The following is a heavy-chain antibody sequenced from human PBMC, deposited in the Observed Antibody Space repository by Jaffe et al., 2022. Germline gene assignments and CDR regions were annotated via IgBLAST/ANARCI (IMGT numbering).Heavy chain of an antibody. Sequence: QVQLQQWGAGLLKPSETLSLTCAVYGGSFSGYYWSWIRQPPGKGLEWIGEINHSGSTNYNPSLKSRVTISVDTSKNQFSLKLSSVTAADTAVYYCARAARGQTYYYGSGSYYNVPYLDYWGQGTLVTVSS. J-gene: IGHJ4*02. CDR2: INHSGST. D-gene: IGHD3-10*01. CDR1: GGSFSGYY. V-gene: IGHV4-34*01. CDR3: ARAARGQTYYYGSGSYYNVPYLDY.